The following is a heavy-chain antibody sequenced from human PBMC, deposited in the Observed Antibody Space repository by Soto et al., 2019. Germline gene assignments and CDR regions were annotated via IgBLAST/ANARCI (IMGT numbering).Heavy chain of an antibody. D-gene: IGHD3-22*01. CDR3: ARDNDYDSSGYDYYYYYGMDG. CDR2: ISDNGDGI. CDR1: VFPLSRYA. V-gene: IGHV3-23*01. Sequence: PWGTLRLSCAGSVFPLSRYAMTWVRPAPGKGLEWVSTISDNGDGIYYAGSAKGRFTISRDNSKKMLYLQMNSLRVEDRGKYYCARDNDYDSSGYDYYYYYGMDGWGQVNKVTLS. J-gene: IGHJ6*02.